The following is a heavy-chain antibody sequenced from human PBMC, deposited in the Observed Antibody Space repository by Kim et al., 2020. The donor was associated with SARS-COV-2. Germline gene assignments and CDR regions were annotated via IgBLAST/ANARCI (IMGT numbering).Heavy chain of an antibody. CDR3: ARGVAVLLWFGELLRDNW. CDR2: INHSGST. J-gene: IGHJ5*01. CDR1: GGSFSGYY. Sequence: SETLSLTCAVYGGSFSGYYWSWIRQPPGKGLEWIGEINHSGSTNYNPSLKSRVTISVDTSKNQFSLKLSSVTAADTAVYYCARGVAVLLWFGELLRDNW. D-gene: IGHD3-10*01. V-gene: IGHV4-34*01.